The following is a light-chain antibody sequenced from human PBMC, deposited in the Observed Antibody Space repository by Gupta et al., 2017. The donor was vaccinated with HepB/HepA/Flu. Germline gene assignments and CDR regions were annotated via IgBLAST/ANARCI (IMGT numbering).Light chain of an antibody. J-gene: IGLJ2*01. CDR3: QSYDSSRSGPGV. CDR1: SSNIGAGYD. Sequence: QSVLTQPPSVSGAPGQRVTISCTGSSSNIGAGYDVHWYQQLPGTAPKLLIYGNSNRPSGVPDRFSGSNSGTSASLAITGLQAEDEADYYCQSYDSSRSGPGVFGGGTKLTVL. V-gene: IGLV1-40*01. CDR2: GNS.